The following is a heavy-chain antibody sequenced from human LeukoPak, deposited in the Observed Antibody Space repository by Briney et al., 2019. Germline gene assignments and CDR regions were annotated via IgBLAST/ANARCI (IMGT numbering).Heavy chain of an antibody. Sequence: ASVKVSCKASGYTFNAYFMHWVRQAPGQGLEWMGWINPNTGATNYAQKFQGRVTLTRDTSITTVYMELSSLKSDDTAVYYCARGQWHSSSWHDYWGRGTLVTVSS. CDR3: ARGQWHSSSWHDY. D-gene: IGHD6-13*01. CDR2: INPNTGAT. V-gene: IGHV1-2*02. CDR1: GYTFNAYF. J-gene: IGHJ4*02.